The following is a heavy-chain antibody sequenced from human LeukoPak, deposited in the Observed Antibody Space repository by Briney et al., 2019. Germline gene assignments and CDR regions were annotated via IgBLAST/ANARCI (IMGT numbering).Heavy chain of an antibody. D-gene: IGHD3-10*01. CDR2: ISGSDGST. Sequence: PGGSLRLSCAASGFTFSSSAMSWVRLAPGKGLEWVSGISGSDGSTYYADSVKGRFTISRDNSRDTVYLQMTSLRAEDTAVYYCASRGHVGSGTYSPYDYWGQGTLVTVSS. CDR1: GFTFSSSA. CDR3: ASRGHVGSGTYSPYDY. J-gene: IGHJ4*02. V-gene: IGHV3-23*01.